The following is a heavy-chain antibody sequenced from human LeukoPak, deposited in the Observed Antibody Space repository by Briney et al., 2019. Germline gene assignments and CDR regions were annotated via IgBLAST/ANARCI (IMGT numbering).Heavy chain of an antibody. J-gene: IGHJ4*02. CDR2: INSEMNLR. CDR3: VRDHNWAFDY. Sequence: GGSLRLSCAASGFNFGSYAMNWVRQAPGKGLEWISHINSEMNLRDYADSVKGRFTISRDNAKHSVDLQMSSLRDEDTAVYYRVRDHNWAFDYWGQGILVTVSS. V-gene: IGHV3-48*02. D-gene: IGHD1-1*01. CDR1: GFNFGSYA.